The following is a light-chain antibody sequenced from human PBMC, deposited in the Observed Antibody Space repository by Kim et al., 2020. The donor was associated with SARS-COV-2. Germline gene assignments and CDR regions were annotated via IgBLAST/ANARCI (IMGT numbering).Light chain of an antibody. Sequence: VALGQTVRITCQGDRRRSYYASWYQQKPGQAPVLVIYGKNNRPSGIPDRFSGSSSGNTASLTITGAQAEDEADYYCNSRDSSGNQVFGGGTQLTVL. V-gene: IGLV3-19*01. CDR1: RRRSYY. CDR2: GKN. CDR3: NSRDSSGNQV. J-gene: IGLJ2*01.